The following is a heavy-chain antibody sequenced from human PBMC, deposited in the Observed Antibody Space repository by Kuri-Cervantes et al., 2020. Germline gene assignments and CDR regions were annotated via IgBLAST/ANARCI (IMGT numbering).Heavy chain of an antibody. J-gene: IGHJ4*02. CDR1: GFTFSSYA. CDR2: ISGSGGST. V-gene: IGHV3-23*01. D-gene: IGHD1-1*01. CDR3: ARYRGQFDY. Sequence: GESLKISCAASGFTFSSYAMSWVRQAPGKGLEWVSAISGSGGSTYYADSVKGRFTISRDNSKNTLYLQMNSLRAEDTAVYYCARYRGQFDYWGQGTRVTVSS.